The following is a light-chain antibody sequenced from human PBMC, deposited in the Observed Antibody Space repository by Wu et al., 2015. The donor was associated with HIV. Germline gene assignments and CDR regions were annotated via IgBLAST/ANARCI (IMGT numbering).Light chain of an antibody. CDR3: QQYSNWWT. J-gene: IGKJ1*01. Sequence: GKRATLSCRASQSVASFLAWYQQKPGQAPRLLIYDASNRATGIPARFSGSGSGTEFTLTITSLQSEDFALYYCQQYSNWWTFGQGTKVEIK. CDR2: DAS. CDR1: QSVASF. V-gene: IGKV3D-15*01.